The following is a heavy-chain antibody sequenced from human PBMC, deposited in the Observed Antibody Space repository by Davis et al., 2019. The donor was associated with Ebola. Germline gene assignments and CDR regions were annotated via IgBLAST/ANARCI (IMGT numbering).Heavy chain of an antibody. CDR1: GGSISSYY. CDR3: ARQVGAFYWYFDL. CDR2: IYYSGST. J-gene: IGHJ2*01. Sequence: MPSETLSLTCTVSGGSISSYYWSWIRQHPGKGLEWIGYIYYSGSTYYNPSLKSRVTISVDTSKNQFSLKLSSVTAADTAVYYCARQVGAFYWYFDLWGRGTLVTVSS. V-gene: IGHV4-59*06. D-gene: IGHD1-26*01.